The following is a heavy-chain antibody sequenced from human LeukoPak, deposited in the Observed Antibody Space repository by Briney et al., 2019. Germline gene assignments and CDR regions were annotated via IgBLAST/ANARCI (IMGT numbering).Heavy chain of an antibody. V-gene: IGHV3-23*01. CDR3: AKDAGASSWYPYYFDY. CDR1: GFTVSSNY. D-gene: IGHD6-13*01. Sequence: GGSLRLSCAASGFTVSSNYMSWVRQAPGKGLEWVSAISGSGGSTYYADSVKGRFTISRDNSKNTLYLQMNSLRAEDTAVYYCAKDAGASSWYPYYFDYWGQGTLVTVSS. J-gene: IGHJ4*02. CDR2: ISGSGGST.